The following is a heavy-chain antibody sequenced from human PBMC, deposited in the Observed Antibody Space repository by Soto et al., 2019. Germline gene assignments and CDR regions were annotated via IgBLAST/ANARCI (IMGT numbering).Heavy chain of an antibody. J-gene: IGHJ6*02. CDR2: IYYSGST. CDR3: ARDKRFTIFGVVINSGMDV. V-gene: IGHV4-30-4*01. Sequence: SETLSLTCTVSGGSISSGDYYWSWIRQPPGKGLEWIGYIYYSGSTYYNPSLKSRVTIPVDTSKNQFSLKLSSVTAADTAVYYCARDKRFTIFGVVINSGMDVWGQGTTVTVSS. D-gene: IGHD3-3*01. CDR1: GGSISSGDYY.